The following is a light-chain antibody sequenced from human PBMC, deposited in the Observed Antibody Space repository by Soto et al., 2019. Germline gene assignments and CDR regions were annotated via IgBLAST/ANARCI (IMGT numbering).Light chain of an antibody. CDR1: QSVNTY. CDR3: QQRYNSPWT. J-gene: IGKJ1*01. CDR2: AAS. V-gene: IGKV1-39*01. Sequence: DILLTQSPCSLSSSLGDRVTISCRASQSVNTYLHSYQQQAGQDPKLLLYAASNLQGSVPPNWFSRGGCGDYILTADSILQSDFFAYYRQQRYNSPWTFGQGTKVDI.